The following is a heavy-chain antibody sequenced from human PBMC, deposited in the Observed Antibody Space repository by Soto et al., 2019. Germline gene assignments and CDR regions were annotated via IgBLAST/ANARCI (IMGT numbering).Heavy chain of an antibody. CDR1: EFTFP. CDR2: ITESGDRT. J-gene: IGHJ4*02. V-gene: IGHV3-23*01. D-gene: IGHD1-26*01. Sequence: PGGSLRLSCTASEFTFPMSWLRQAPGPGLEWVATITESGDRTHYADSVKGRFTISRDNSKNTVFLQMNSLRAVDTAIYFCAKWKWAHFDYWGQGIPVTVSS. CDR3: AKWKWAHFDY.